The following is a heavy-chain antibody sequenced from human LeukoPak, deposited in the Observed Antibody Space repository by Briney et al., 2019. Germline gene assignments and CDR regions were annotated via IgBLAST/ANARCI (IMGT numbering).Heavy chain of an antibody. Sequence: GASVKVSCKASGYTFTSYYMHWVRQAPGQGLEWMGWISAYNGNTNYAQKLQGRVTMTTDTSTSTAYMELRSLRSDDTAVYYCARALVVVPAADPYYYYMDVWGKGTTVTISS. CDR3: ARALVVVPAADPYYYYMDV. CDR2: ISAYNGNT. D-gene: IGHD2-2*01. V-gene: IGHV1-18*04. CDR1: GYTFTSYY. J-gene: IGHJ6*03.